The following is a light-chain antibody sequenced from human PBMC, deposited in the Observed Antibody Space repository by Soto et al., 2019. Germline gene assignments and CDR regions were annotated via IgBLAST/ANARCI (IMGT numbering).Light chain of an antibody. J-gene: IGLJ2*01. V-gene: IGLV2-14*03. CDR2: DVN. Sequence: QSVLTQPASVSGSPGQSVTISCAGTSSDIGGYNFVSWYQQHPGKAPKLMIYDVNQRPSGVSHRFSGSKSYNTASLTISGLQSEDEADYYCSSYAIGTIVLFGGGTKVTVL. CDR3: SSYAIGTIVL. CDR1: SSDIGGYNF.